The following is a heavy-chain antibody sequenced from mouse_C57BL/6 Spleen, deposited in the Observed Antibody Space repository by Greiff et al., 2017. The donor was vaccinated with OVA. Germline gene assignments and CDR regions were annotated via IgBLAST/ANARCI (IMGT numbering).Heavy chain of an antibody. Sequence: VQVVESGPELVKPGASVKISCKASGYAFSSSWMNWVKQRPGKGLEWIGRIYPGDGDTNYNGKFKGKATLTADKSSSTAYMQLSSLTSEDSAVYFCARLDYDGYYAMDYWGQGTSVTVSS. J-gene: IGHJ4*01. CDR2: IYPGDGDT. V-gene: IGHV1-82*01. D-gene: IGHD2-4*01. CDR3: ARLDYDGYYAMDY. CDR1: GYAFSSSW.